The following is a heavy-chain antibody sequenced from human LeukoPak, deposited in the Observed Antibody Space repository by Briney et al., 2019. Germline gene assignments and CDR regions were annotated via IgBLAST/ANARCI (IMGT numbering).Heavy chain of an antibody. V-gene: IGHV3-30*02. J-gene: IGHJ4*02. CDR1: GFTVSNNY. D-gene: IGHD4-11*01. CDR2: IRNDGSDK. CDR3: ARTTVTIDGFDY. Sequence: GGSLRLSCAASGFTVSNNYMSWVRQAPGKGLEWVAFIRNDGSDKYYADSVQGRFTISRDNSKNTLYLQMDSLKTEDTAVYYCARTTVTIDGFDYWGQGTLVTVSS.